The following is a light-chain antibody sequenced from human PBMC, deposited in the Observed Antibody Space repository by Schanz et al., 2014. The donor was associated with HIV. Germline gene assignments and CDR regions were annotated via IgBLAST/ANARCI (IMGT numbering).Light chain of an antibody. CDR1: QSVSNN. J-gene: IGKJ1*01. CDR2: DAS. Sequence: EIVMTQSPVTLSVSPGERATLSCGASQSVSNNLAWYQHKPGQAPRLLIYDASSRATGIPDRFSGSGSGRDFTLTISSLEPEDCAVYFCQQYGGSPTFGQGTRVEVK. CDR3: QQYGGSPT. V-gene: IGKV3-20*01.